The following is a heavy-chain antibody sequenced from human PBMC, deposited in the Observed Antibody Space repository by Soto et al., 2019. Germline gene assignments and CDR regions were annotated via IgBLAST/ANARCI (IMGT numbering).Heavy chain of an antibody. V-gene: IGHV4-31*03. CDR2: IYYSGST. Sequence: SETLSLTCTVSGGSISSGGYYWSWIRQHPGKGLEWIGYIYYSGSTYYNPSLKSRVTISVDTSKNQFSLKLSRLRSDDTAVYYCACMVRGPWAFFDYWGQGTLVTVSS. D-gene: IGHD3-10*01. CDR1: GGSISSGGYY. J-gene: IGHJ4*02. CDR3: ACMVRGPWAFFDY.